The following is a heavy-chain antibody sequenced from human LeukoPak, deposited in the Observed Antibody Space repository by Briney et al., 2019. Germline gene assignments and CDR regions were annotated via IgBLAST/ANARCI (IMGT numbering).Heavy chain of an antibody. CDR1: GGSISSYY. V-gene: IGHV4-59*01. CDR3: ARDRYSSTYDYFDY. J-gene: IGHJ4*02. Sequence: PSETLSLTCTVSGGSISSYYWSWIRQPPGKGLEWIGYIYYSGSTNYNPSLKSRVTISVDTSKNQFSLKLTSVTAADAAVYYCARDRYSSTYDYFDYWGQGTLVTVSS. CDR2: IYYSGST. D-gene: IGHD6-13*01.